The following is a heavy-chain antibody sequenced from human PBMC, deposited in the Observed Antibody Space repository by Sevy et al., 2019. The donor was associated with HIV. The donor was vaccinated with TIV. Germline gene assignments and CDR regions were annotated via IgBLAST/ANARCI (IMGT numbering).Heavy chain of an antibody. Sequence: GGSLILSCAASGFTFSSYEMNWVRQAPGKGLEWVSYISSSGSTIYYADSVKGRFTISRDNAKNSLYLQMNSLRAEDTAVYYCARDYGGNSLLRYYYYGMDVWGQGTTVTVSS. D-gene: IGHD4-17*01. CDR1: GFTFSSYE. J-gene: IGHJ6*02. CDR3: ARDYGGNSLLRYYYYGMDV. V-gene: IGHV3-48*03. CDR2: ISSSGSTI.